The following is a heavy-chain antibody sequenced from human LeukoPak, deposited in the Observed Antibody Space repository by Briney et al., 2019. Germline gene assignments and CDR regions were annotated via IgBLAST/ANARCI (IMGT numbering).Heavy chain of an antibody. CDR2: IIPIFGTA. CDR3: AVGEQLLLGDAFDI. CDR1: GGTFSRYA. V-gene: IGHV1-69*13. J-gene: IGHJ3*02. Sequence: SVKVSCKASGGTFSRYAISWVRQAPGQGREWMGGIIPIFGTANYAQKFQGRVTITADESTSTAYMELSSLRSEDAAVYYCAVGEQLLLGDAFDIWGQGTMVTVSS. D-gene: IGHD2-15*01.